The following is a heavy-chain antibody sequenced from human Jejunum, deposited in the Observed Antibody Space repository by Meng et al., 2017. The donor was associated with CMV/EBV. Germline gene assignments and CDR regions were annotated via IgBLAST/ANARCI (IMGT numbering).Heavy chain of an antibody. CDR2: ISVDGSSK. D-gene: IGHD6-6*01. CDR3: TKDQWGTSSSLTGMDV. J-gene: IGHJ6*02. V-gene: IGHV3-30*18. Sequence: IFSSYGMHWVRQAPGKGLEWVAVISVDGSSKYYADSVKGRFTISRDNSKNTLDLQMNSLRTEDTAMYYCTKDQWGTSSSLTGMDVWGQGTTVTVSS. CDR1: IFSSYG.